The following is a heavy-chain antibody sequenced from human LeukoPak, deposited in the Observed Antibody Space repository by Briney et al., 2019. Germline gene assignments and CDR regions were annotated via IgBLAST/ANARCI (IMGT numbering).Heavy chain of an antibody. D-gene: IGHD4/OR15-4a*01. J-gene: IGHJ4*02. CDR2: ISYDGNNK. Sequence: GRSHTPSRPPAWFTFSSYSIHSARQAPGKWLEWQAIISYDGNNKYPADSVKGRFTISRDDSKDTLYLQMNSLRAEDTAVYFCARDRSANSRVYYFDYWGQGTLVTVSS. V-gene: IGHV3-30-3*01. CDR1: WFTFSSYS. CDR3: ARDRSANSRVYYFDY.